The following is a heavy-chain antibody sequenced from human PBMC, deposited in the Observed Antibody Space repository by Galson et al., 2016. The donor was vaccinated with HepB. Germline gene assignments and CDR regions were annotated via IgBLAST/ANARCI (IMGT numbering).Heavy chain of an antibody. Sequence: SLRLSCAASGFTFSSYAMHWVRQAPGKGLEWVAVISYDGTNKYYADSVKGRFTISRDNAKSSLFLQMDSLRDEDTAIYYCAREVVPLNSSGHPISDHLDYWGQGTLVSVSS. D-gene: IGHD3-22*01. J-gene: IGHJ4*02. CDR2: ISYDGTNK. CDR1: GFTFSSYA. V-gene: IGHV3-30*04. CDR3: AREVVPLNSSGHPISDHLDY.